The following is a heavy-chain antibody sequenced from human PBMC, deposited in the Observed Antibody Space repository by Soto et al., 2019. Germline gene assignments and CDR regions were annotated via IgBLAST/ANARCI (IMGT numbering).Heavy chain of an antibody. Sequence: QLQLQESGSGLVKPSQTLSLTCAVSGGSISSGGYSWSWIRQPPGKGLEWIGYIYHSGSTYYNPSLKSRVTISVDRSKKQFSLKLSSVTAADTAVYYCARDSHYYDSSGYSLYFDSWGQGTLVTVSS. CDR3: ARDSHYYDSSGYSLYFDS. CDR1: GGSISSGGYS. D-gene: IGHD3-22*01. J-gene: IGHJ4*02. V-gene: IGHV4-30-2*01. CDR2: IYHSGST.